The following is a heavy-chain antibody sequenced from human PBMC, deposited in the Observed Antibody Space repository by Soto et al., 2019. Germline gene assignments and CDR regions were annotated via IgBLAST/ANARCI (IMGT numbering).Heavy chain of an antibody. CDR2: IYYSGST. CDR3: ARLYDYIWGSYRTYYFDY. V-gene: IGHV4-39*01. D-gene: IGHD3-16*02. CDR1: GGSISSSSYY. J-gene: IGHJ4*02. Sequence: SETLSLTCTVSGGSISSSSYYWGWIRQPPGKGLEWIGSIYYSGSTYYNPSLKSRVTISVDTSKNQFSLKLSSVTAADTAVYYCARLYDYIWGSYRTYYFDYWGQGTLVTVSS.